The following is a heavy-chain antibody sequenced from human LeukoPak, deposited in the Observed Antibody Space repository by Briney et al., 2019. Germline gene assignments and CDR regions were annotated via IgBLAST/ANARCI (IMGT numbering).Heavy chain of an antibody. V-gene: IGHV3-23*01. CDR1: GFTFSSYA. CDR2: ISGSGGST. J-gene: IGHJ4*02. D-gene: IGHD3-3*01. Sequence: PGGSLRLSCAASGFTFSSYAMSLVRQAPGKGLEWVSTISGSGGSTDYADSVKGRFTISRDNSKNTLYLQMDSLEAEDTAEYYCATMGYDFWSGYWPDYWGQGTLVTVSS. CDR3: ATMGYDFWSGYWPDY.